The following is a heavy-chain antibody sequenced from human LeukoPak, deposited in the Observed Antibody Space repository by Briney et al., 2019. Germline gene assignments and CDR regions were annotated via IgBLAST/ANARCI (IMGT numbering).Heavy chain of an antibody. V-gene: IGHV4-39*07. Sequence: PSETLSLTCTVSGGSISSSSYYWGWIRQPPGKGLEWIGSIYYSGSTYYNPSLKSRVTISVDTSKNQFSLKLSSVTAADTAVYYCARVDYGGNSPFDYWGQGTLVTVSS. J-gene: IGHJ4*02. CDR2: IYYSGST. CDR1: GGSISSSSYY. CDR3: ARVDYGGNSPFDY. D-gene: IGHD4-23*01.